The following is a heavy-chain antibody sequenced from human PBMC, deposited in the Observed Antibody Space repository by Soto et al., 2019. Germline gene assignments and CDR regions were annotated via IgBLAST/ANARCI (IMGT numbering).Heavy chain of an antibody. CDR2: ISGYNGNT. CDR1: GYTFTSYG. J-gene: IGHJ2*01. D-gene: IGHD3-22*01. CDR3: AGGGGGRDSSGYSPCDL. Sequence: QVQLVQSGAEVKKPGASVKVSCKASGYTFTSYGISWVRQAPAQGLEWMGWISGYNGNTNYALKLQGRVTMSTDTSPSRACMELRSLRSDVTAVYYCAGGGGGRDSSGYSPCDLWGRGTLVTVSS. V-gene: IGHV1-18*01.